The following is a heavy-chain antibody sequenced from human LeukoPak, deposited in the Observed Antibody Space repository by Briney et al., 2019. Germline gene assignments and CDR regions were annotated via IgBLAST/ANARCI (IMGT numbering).Heavy chain of an antibody. J-gene: IGHJ4*02. V-gene: IGHV3-48*01. CDR2: ISSSSTI. D-gene: IGHD2-15*01. CDR3: ATQWWDY. CDR1: GFTFSSYS. Sequence: PGGSLRLSCAASGFTFSSYSMNWVRQAPGKGLEWVSYISSSSTINYADSVKGRFTISRDNGKNSLYLQMNSLRAEDTAVYYCATQWWDYWGQGTLVTVSS.